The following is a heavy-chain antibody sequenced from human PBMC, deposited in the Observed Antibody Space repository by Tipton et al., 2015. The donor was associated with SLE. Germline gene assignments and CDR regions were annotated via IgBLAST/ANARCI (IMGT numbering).Heavy chain of an antibody. J-gene: IGHJ4*02. CDR2: IYYDGST. Sequence: TLSLTCTVSGGSISSGGYYWGWIRQPPGKGLEWIGNIYYDGSTYFNPSLKSRVAISIDTSKNQFSLKLSSVTAADTAVFYCARHRGYYTVSDYLDYWGQGALVTVSS. D-gene: IGHD3-10*01. CDR3: ARHRGYYTVSDYLDY. CDR1: GGSISSGGYY. V-gene: IGHV4-39*07.